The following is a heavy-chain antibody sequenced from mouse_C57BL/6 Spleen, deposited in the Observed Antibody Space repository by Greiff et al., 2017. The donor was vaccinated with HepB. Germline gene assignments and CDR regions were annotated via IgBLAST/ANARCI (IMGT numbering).Heavy chain of an antibody. J-gene: IGHJ2*01. Sequence: VKLQQSGAELVRPGASVTLSCKASGYTFTDYEMHWVKQTPVHGLEWIGAIDPETGGTAYNQKFKGKAILTADKSSSTAYMELRSLTSEDSAVYYCTRGNWEADYWGQGTTLTVSS. D-gene: IGHD4-1*01. CDR2: IDPETGGT. CDR1: GYTFTDYE. V-gene: IGHV1-15*01. CDR3: TRGNWEADY.